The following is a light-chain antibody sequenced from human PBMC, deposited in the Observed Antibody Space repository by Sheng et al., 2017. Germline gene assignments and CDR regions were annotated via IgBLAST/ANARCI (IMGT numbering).Light chain of an antibody. J-gene: IGKJ4*01. CDR1: QSITSY. Sequence: DVQMTQSPSSLSASVGDRVTITCRASQSITSYLNWYQVKPGQAPKLLIYAASSLQAGVPSRFSGSGSGTDFTLTINSLQPEDFATYYCQQTYSSVSLTFGGGTTV. CDR3: QQTYSSVSLT. CDR2: AAS. V-gene: IGKV1-39*01.